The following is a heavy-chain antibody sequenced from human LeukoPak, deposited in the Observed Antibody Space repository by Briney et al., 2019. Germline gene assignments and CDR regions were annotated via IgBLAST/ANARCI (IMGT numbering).Heavy chain of an antibody. D-gene: IGHD3-10*01. V-gene: IGHV4-34*01. Sequence: SETLSLTCAVSGWSFSGYYWSWIRQPPGKGLEWIGEINHSGSTNYNPSLMSRVTISVDTSKIQFTLKLSSGTAADTAVYCCARGLMTGTFAPHFDHWGQRTLVTVSS. J-gene: IGHJ4*02. CDR2: INHSGST. CDR1: GWSFSGYY. CDR3: ARGLMTGTFAPHFDH.